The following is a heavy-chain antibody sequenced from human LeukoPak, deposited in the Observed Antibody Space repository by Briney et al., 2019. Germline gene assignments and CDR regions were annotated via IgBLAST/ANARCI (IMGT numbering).Heavy chain of an antibody. D-gene: IGHD2-15*01. CDR3: ARAVYCSGGSCYEDFNYFDY. CDR2: ISGSGGST. CDR1: GFTFSSYA. J-gene: IGHJ4*02. Sequence: GGSLRLSCAASGFTFSSYAMSWVRQAPGKGLEWVSAISGSGGSTYYADSVKGRFTISRDNSKNTLYLQMNSLRAEDTAVYYCARAVYCSGGSCYEDFNYFDYWGQGTLVTVSS. V-gene: IGHV3-23*01.